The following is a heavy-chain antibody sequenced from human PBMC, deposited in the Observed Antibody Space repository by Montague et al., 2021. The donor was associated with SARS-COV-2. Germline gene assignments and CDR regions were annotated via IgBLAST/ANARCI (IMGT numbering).Heavy chain of an antibody. Sequence: SLRLSCAASGFTFSSYAKSWVRQAPGKGLEWVSVIYVGGSSTYYADFVKGRFTISRDNSKNTLYLQMNSLRAEDTAVYYCAKGAGRYYDSSGYYGYWGQGTLVTVSS. CDR3: AKGAGRYYDSSGYYGY. CDR2: IYVGGSST. J-gene: IGHJ4*02. V-gene: IGHV3-23*03. D-gene: IGHD3-22*01. CDR1: GFTFSSYA.